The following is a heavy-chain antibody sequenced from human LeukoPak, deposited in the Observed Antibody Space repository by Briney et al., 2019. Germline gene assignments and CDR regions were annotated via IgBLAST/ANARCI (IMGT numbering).Heavy chain of an antibody. Sequence: ASVKVSCKASGYTFTSYDINWVRQAPGQGLEWMGIINPSGGSTSYAQKFRGRVTMNRDMSTSTVYMELSSLRSEDTAVYYCARDNGGSNSDYWGQGTLVTVSS. V-gene: IGHV1-46*01. CDR2: INPSGGST. CDR1: GYTFTSYD. D-gene: IGHD3-10*01. J-gene: IGHJ4*02. CDR3: ARDNGGSNSDY.